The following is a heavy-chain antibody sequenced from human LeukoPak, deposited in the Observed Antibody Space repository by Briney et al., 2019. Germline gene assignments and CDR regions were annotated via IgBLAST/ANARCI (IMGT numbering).Heavy chain of an antibody. CDR3: ARGGRYLDLNAFDI. D-gene: IGHD1-26*01. CDR1: GFTFSSYW. V-gene: IGHV3-74*01. CDR2: INSDGSST. Sequence: GGSLRLSCAASGFTFSSYWMHWVRQAPGKGLVWVSRINSDGSSTNYADSVKGRFTISRDNAKNTLYLQMNSLRAEDTAVYYCARGGRYLDLNAFDIWGQGPMVTVSS. J-gene: IGHJ3*02.